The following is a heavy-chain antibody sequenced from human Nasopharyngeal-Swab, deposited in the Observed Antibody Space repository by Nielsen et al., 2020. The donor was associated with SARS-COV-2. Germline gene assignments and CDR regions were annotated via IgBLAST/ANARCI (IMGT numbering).Heavy chain of an antibody. D-gene: IGHD5-24*01. J-gene: IGHJ4*02. CDR2: IKQDGSEK. Sequence: GESLKISCEASGFTFSSYWMSWVRQAPGKGLEWVANIKQDGSEKYYVDSVKGRFTISRDNAKNSLYLQMNSLRAEDTAVYYCACMATDPYYFDYWGQGTLVTVSS. CDR1: GFTFSSYW. V-gene: IGHV3-7*01. CDR3: ACMATDPYYFDY.